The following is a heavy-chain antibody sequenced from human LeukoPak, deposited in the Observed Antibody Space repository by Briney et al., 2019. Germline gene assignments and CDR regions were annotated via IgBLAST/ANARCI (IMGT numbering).Heavy chain of an antibody. J-gene: IGHJ4*02. D-gene: IGHD4-17*01. V-gene: IGHV4-61*02. CDR3: ARGNDYGIDY. CDR2: IYTSGST. CDR1: GGSISSGSYY. Sequence: PSETLSLTCTVSGGSISSGSYYWSWIRQPAGKGLEWIGRIYTSGSTNYNPSLKSRVTISVDTSKNQFSLKLSSVTAADTAVYCCARGNDYGIDYWGQGTLVTVSS.